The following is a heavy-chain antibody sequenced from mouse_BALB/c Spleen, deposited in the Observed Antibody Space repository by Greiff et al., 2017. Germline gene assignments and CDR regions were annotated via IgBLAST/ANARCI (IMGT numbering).Heavy chain of an antibody. CDR1: GFSLTSYG. V-gene: IGHV2-9*02. J-gene: IGHJ4*01. CDR2: IWAGGST. Sequence: VHLVESGPGLVAPSQSLSITCTVSGFSLTSYGVHWVRQPPGKGLEWLGVIWAGGSTNYNSALMSRLSISKDNSKSQVFLKMNSLQTDDTAMYYCARFYYGYDYYAMDYWGQGTSVTVSS. D-gene: IGHD1-2*01. CDR3: ARFYYGYDYYAMDY.